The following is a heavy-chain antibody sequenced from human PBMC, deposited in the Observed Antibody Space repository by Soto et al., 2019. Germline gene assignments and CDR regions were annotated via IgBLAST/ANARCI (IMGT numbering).Heavy chain of an antibody. CDR3: VMVDNYVTPTPQDV. D-gene: IGHD3-16*01. CDR2: ISPYTGNT. J-gene: IGHJ6*02. Sequence: QVQLVQSGDEVKKPGASVKVSCKASGYIFVNYGIAWVRQAPGQGLEWMGWISPYTGNTHSATKVQGRLTMTTDTSTSTADMDLGSLTSDDTAVYYCVMVDNYVTPTPQDVWGQGTKVTVSS. CDR1: GYIFVNYG. V-gene: IGHV1-18*01.